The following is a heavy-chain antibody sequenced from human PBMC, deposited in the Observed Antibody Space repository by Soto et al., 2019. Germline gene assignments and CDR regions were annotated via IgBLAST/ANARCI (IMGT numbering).Heavy chain of an antibody. CDR1: GFTFSSYG. Sequence: QVQLVESGGGVVQPGRSLRLSCAASGFTFSSYGMHWVRQAPGKGLEWVAVIWYDGSNKYYADSVKGRFTISRDNSKNTLYLQMNSLRAEDTAVYYCAREAYYYDSSSDYYGMDVWGQGTTVTVSS. CDR2: IWYDGSNK. J-gene: IGHJ6*02. D-gene: IGHD3-22*01. CDR3: AREAYYYDSSSDYYGMDV. V-gene: IGHV3-33*01.